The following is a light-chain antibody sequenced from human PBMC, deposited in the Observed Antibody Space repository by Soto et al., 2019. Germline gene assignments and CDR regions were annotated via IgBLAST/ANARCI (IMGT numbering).Light chain of an antibody. J-gene: IGLJ1*01. CDR2: GNS. Sequence: QSVLTRPPSVSGPPGQRVTISCTGSSSNIGAGYDVHWYQQLPGTAPKLLIYGNSNRPSGVPDRFSGSKSGTSASLAITGLQAEDEADYYCQSYDSSLSGCYVFGTGTKVTVL. CDR1: SSNIGAGYD. V-gene: IGLV1-40*01. CDR3: QSYDSSLSGCYV.